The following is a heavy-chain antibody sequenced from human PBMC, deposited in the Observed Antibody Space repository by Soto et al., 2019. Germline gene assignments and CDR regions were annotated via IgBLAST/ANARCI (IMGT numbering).Heavy chain of an antibody. CDR2: ISYDGSNK. CDR1: GFTFSSYA. Sequence: GGSLRLSCAASGFTFSSYAMHWVRQAPGKGLEWVAVISYDGSNKYYADSVKGRFTISRDNSKNTLYLQMNSLRAEDTAVYYCARAGEVVTNFYGMDVWGQGTTVTVSS. D-gene: IGHD3-22*01. V-gene: IGHV3-30-3*01. J-gene: IGHJ6*02. CDR3: ARAGEVVTNFYGMDV.